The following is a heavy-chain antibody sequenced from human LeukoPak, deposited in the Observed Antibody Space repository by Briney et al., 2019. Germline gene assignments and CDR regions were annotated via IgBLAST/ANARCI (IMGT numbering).Heavy chain of an antibody. CDR1: GGTFSSYA. CDR2: IIPIFGTA. V-gene: IGHV1-69*05. Sequence: SVKVSCKASGGTFSSYAISWVRQAPGQGLEWMGGIIPIFGTANYAQKFQGRVTITTDESTSTAYMELSSLRSEDTAVYYCASSGYSSSWTRLYYYMDVWGKGTTVTVSS. D-gene: IGHD6-13*01. J-gene: IGHJ6*03. CDR3: ASSGYSSSWTRLYYYMDV.